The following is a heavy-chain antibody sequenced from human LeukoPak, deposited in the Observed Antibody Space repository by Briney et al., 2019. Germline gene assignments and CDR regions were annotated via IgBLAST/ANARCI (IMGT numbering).Heavy chain of an antibody. CDR2: IYHSGST. CDR1: GGSISSGYY. D-gene: IGHD3-10*01. J-gene: IGHJ4*02. CDR3: ASLRTGDFDY. Sequence: SETLSLTCTVSGGSISSGYYWGWIRQPPGKWLEWIGSIYHSGSTYYNPSLKSRVTISVDTSKNQFSLKLSSVTAADTAVYYCASLRTGDFDYWGQGALVTVSS. V-gene: IGHV4-38-2*02.